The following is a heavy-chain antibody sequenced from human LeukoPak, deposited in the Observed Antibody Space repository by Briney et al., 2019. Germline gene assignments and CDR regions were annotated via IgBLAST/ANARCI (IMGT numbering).Heavy chain of an antibody. CDR1: GFTFSTYG. D-gene: IGHD2-21*02. V-gene: IGHV3-30*03. Sequence: PGGSLRLSCAASGFTFSTYGMHWVRHAPGKGLEWVAIISRDGSDKYYADSVKGRFTLSREKSKNTLYLQMNSLRAEDTAVYYCATARGGDAGGYYYYYYGMDVWGQGATVTVSS. CDR2: ISRDGSDK. J-gene: IGHJ6*02. CDR3: ATARGGDAGGYYYYYYGMDV.